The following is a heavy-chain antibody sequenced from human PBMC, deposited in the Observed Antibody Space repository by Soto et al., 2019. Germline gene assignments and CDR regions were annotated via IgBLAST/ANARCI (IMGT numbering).Heavy chain of an antibody. D-gene: IGHD1-1*01. V-gene: IGHV4-31*03. Sequence: QVQLQESGPGLVKPSQTLSLTCTVSGGSIRSGGYYWSWIRQHPGKGLEWIGYIYYSGSTYYNPSLKSRVTISVDTSKNQFSLKLSSVTAADTAVYYCASSQIQRVYYFDYWGQGTLVTVSS. CDR1: GGSIRSGGYY. CDR2: IYYSGST. J-gene: IGHJ4*02. CDR3: ASSQIQRVYYFDY.